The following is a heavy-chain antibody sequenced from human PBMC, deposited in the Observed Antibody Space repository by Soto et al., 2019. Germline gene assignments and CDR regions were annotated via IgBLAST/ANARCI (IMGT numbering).Heavy chain of an antibody. CDR3: ARAGGLGAVAVDY. J-gene: IGHJ4*02. Sequence: QLQLQESGSGLVKPSQTLSLTCAVSGGSISSGGYSWSWIRQPPGKGLEWIGYIYHSGSTYYNPSLKSRVTISVDRSKNQFSLKLSSVTAADAAVYYCARAGGLGAVAVDYWGQGTLVTVSS. CDR1: GGSISSGGYS. CDR2: IYHSGST. D-gene: IGHD6-19*01. V-gene: IGHV4-30-2*01.